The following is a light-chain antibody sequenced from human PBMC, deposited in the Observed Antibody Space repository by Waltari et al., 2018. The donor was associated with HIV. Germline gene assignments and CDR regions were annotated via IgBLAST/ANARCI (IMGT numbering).Light chain of an antibody. Sequence: DIVVTQSPDSLPVSLGERATINCKSSQRVLSRCDNNNYLAWYQQKPGQPPRRLIYCASIRESGVPDRFSGSGSGTDFTLTISNLQAEDVAVYYCQQFSITPITFGQGTRLEI. J-gene: IGKJ5*01. CDR3: QQFSITPIT. CDR1: QRVLSRCDNNNY. V-gene: IGKV4-1*01. CDR2: CAS.